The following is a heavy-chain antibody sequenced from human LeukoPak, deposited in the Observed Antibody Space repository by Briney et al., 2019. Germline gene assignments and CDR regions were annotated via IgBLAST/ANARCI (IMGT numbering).Heavy chain of an antibody. D-gene: IGHD3-3*02. V-gene: IGHV4-4*09. CDR1: GASMNNHY. CDR2: MLDTVTT. J-gene: IGHJ4*02. CDR3: ATIKRGSIFGYFDF. Sequence: SETLSLTCAVSGASMNNHYWSWIRQPPGKGLEWIGYMLDTVTTKDNPSLKRRFTLSADTSKNQFSLGLTSLTAADTAVYYCATIKRGSIFGYFDFWGQRIPVTVSS.